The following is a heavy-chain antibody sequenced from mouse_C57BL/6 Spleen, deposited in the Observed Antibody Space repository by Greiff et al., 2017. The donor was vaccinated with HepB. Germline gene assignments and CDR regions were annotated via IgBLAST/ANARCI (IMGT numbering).Heavy chain of an antibody. CDR1: GYSITSGYY. CDR3: ARGYYYGSSSSVDFDV. CDR2: ISYDGSN. D-gene: IGHD1-1*01. J-gene: IGHJ1*03. Sequence: ESGPGLVKPSQSLSLTCSVTGYSITSGYYWNWIRQFPGNKLEWMGYISYDGSNNYNPSLKNRISITRDTSKNQFFLKLNSVTTEDTATYYCARGYYYGSSSSVDFDVWGTGTTVTVSS. V-gene: IGHV3-6*01.